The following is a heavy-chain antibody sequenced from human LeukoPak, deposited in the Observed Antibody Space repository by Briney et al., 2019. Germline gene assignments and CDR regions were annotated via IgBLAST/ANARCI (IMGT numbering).Heavy chain of an antibody. D-gene: IGHD3-3*01. CDR3: ARGLEKYDFWSGFDH. J-gene: IGHJ5*02. CDR2: IYYSGST. V-gene: IGHV4-59*01. Sequence: SETLSLTCTVSGGSISSYYWNWIRQPPGKGLEWIGYIYYSGSTNYNPSLKSRVTISVDTSKNQFSLKLNSVTAADTAVYYCARGLEKYDFWSGFDHWGQGTLVTVSS. CDR1: GGSISSYY.